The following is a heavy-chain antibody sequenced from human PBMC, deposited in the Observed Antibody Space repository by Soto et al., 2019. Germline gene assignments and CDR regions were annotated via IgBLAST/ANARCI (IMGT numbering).Heavy chain of an antibody. Sequence: QVQLVQSGAEVTKPGSAVKVSCKVSGGTFSTYSMFGVRQAPGQGLEWMGRIIPMLGIANYAQKFQGRVTITADKSTGTAYMELSSLRSEDTALYYCTIGSWSGEVFDIWGQGTMVTVSS. J-gene: IGHJ3*02. CDR3: TIGSWSGEVFDI. D-gene: IGHD2-21*01. CDR2: IIPMLGIA. CDR1: GGTFSTYS. V-gene: IGHV1-69*02.